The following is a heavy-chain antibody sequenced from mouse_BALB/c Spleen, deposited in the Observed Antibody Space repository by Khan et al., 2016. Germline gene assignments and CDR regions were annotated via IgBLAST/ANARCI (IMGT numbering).Heavy chain of an antibody. CDR2: ISSGGGST. J-gene: IGHJ4*01. V-gene: IGHV5-12-1*01. Sequence: EVELVESGGGLVKPGGSLKLSCAAPGFAFSSYDISGVRQTPGKRLGWVAYISSGGGSTYYPAPLKGRFTISRDNAKNTLYLQMSSLKSEDTAMYYCARQRYGNYYYYAMDYWGQGTSVTVSS. CDR1: GFAFSSYD. D-gene: IGHD2-1*01. CDR3: ARQRYGNYYYYAMDY.